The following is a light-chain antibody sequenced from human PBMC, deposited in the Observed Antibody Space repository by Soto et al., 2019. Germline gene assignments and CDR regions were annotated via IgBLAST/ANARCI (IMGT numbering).Light chain of an antibody. CDR1: QTISNNY. Sequence: PGDRATLSCRASQTISNNYLAWYQQKPGQAPRLLIYDALRRASGVPDRISGSGSGTDFTLTITRLEPEDFAVYFCQQYGTSPLTFGGGTKVEIK. CDR3: QQYGTSPLT. CDR2: DAL. J-gene: IGKJ4*01. V-gene: IGKV3-20*01.